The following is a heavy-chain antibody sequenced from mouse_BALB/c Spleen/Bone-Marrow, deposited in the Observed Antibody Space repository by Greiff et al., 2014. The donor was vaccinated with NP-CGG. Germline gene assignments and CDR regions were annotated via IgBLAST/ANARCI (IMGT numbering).Heavy chain of an antibody. Sequence: VNLVESGPGLVAPSQSLSITCTVSGFSLTGYGVNWVRQPPGKGLEWLGMIWGDGSTDYNSAPKSRLSISKDNSKSQVFLKMNSLQTDDTARYYCARGGNYYAMDYWGQGTSVTVSS. J-gene: IGHJ4*01. D-gene: IGHD2-1*01. CDR3: ARGGNYYAMDY. V-gene: IGHV2-6-7*01. CDR2: IWGDGST. CDR1: GFSLTGYG.